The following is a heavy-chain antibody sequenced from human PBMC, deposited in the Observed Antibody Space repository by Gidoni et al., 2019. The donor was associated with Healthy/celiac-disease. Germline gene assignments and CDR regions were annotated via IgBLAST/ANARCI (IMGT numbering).Heavy chain of an antibody. J-gene: IGHJ4*02. CDR3: ARQYVMGGWISHIDY. CDR2: IYPGDSDT. D-gene: IGHD6-19*01. CDR1: EYRFTSYW. V-gene: IGHV5-51*01. Sequence: EVQLVQSGAEVKKPGESLKISCKRSEYRFTSYWHGWVRQMPGKGLDWLGIIYPGDSDTRYSPSFQGQVTISADKSISTAYLQWSSLKASDTAMYYCARQYVMGGWISHIDYWGQGTLVTVSS.